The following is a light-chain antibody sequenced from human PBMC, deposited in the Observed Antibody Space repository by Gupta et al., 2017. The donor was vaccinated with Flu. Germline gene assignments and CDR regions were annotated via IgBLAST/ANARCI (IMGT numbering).Light chain of an antibody. CDR1: DNINTY. CDR3: QQSHLTPRT. Sequence: DIQMTQSPASLSASVGDRVTITCRASDNINTYLNWYQQTPGKAPKLLVYAAARVQSGVPSRFSGSGSGTDFTLTIDRLRPEDFATYYCQQSHLTPRTFGQGTRLQMK. J-gene: IGKJ2*01. V-gene: IGKV1-39*01. CDR2: AAA.